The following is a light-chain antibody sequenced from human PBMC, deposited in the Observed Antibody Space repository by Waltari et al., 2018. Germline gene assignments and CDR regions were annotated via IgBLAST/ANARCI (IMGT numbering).Light chain of an antibody. CDR2: DTS. CDR3: LLSYSGARPVV. J-gene: IGLJ2*01. CDR1: TGAVTSGHY. V-gene: IGLV7-46*01. Sequence: QAVVTQEPSLTVSPGGTVTLTFGSSTGAVTSGHYPYWFQQKPGLAPRTLIYDTSNKHSWTPARFSGSLLGGKAALTLSGAQPEDEAEYYCLLSYSGARPVVFGGGTKLTVL.